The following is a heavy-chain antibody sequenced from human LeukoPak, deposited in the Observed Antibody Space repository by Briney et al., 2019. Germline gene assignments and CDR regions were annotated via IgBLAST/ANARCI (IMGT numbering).Heavy chain of an antibody. Sequence: PGGSLRLSCAASGFTFSSYAMHWVRQAPGKGLEWVAVISYDGSNEYYADSVKGRFTISRDNSKNTLYLQMNSLRAEDTAVYYCARDDPPLDYWGQGTLVTVSS. CDR2: ISYDGSNE. CDR1: GFTFSSYA. V-gene: IGHV3-30-3*01. CDR3: ARDDPPLDY. J-gene: IGHJ4*02.